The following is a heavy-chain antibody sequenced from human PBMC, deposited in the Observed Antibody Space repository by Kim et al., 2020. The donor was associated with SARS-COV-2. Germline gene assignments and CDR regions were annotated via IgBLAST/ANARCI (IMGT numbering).Heavy chain of an antibody. CDR3: ASFGRYYGMDV. D-gene: IGHD3-10*01. V-gene: IGHV4-39*07. J-gene: IGHJ6*02. CDR2: T. Sequence: TYYNPSLKSRVTISVDTSKNQFSLKLSSVTAADTAVYYCASFGRYYGMDVWGQGTTVTVSS.